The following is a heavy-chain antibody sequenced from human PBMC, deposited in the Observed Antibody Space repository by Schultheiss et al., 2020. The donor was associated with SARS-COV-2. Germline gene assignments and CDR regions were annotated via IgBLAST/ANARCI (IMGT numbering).Heavy chain of an antibody. CDR3: ARHDGAAAGVDY. CDR2: INPNSGGT. J-gene: IGHJ4*02. CDR1: GYTFTGYY. V-gene: IGHV1-2*02. D-gene: IGHD6-13*01. Sequence: ASVKVSCKASGYTFTGYYMHWVRQAPGQGLEWMGWINPNSGGTNYAQKFQGRVTMTRDTSISTAYMELSSLRSEDTAVYYCARHDGAAAGVDYWGQGTLVTVSS.